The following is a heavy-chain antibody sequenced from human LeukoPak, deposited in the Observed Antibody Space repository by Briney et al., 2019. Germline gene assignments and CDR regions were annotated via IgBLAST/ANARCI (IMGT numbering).Heavy chain of an antibody. Sequence: SETLSFTCAVPGYSISSGYYWGWIRHPPGKGLEWIGSIYHSGSPYYNPSLKSRVTISVDTSKNQFSLKLSSVTAADTAVYYCAREGGVGPTAPPDYYSYQMDVWGKGTTVTVSS. V-gene: IGHV4-38-2*02. CDR1: GYSISSGYY. D-gene: IGHD1-26*01. CDR3: AREGGVGPTAPPDYYSYQMDV. J-gene: IGHJ6*03. CDR2: IYHSGSP.